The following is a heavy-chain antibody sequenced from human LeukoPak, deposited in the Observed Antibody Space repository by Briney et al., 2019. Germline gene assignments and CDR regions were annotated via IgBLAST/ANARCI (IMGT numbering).Heavy chain of an antibody. V-gene: IGHV3-48*03. CDR2: ITISGHTK. Sequence: GGSLSLSCAASGFDLSTYEMNCVRQAPGKGLEWIADITISGHTKNYADSVKGRFTISRDNARTSLYLQMNSLRVEDTGVYYCARGDPHADLWGQGTLVTVSS. J-gene: IGHJ5*02. CDR1: GFDLSTYE. CDR3: ARGDPHADL.